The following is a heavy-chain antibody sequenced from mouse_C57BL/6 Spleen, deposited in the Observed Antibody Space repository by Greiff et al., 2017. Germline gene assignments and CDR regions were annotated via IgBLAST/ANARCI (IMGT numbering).Heavy chain of an antibody. Sequence: DVKLQESGPGLVKPSQSLSLTCSVTGYSITSGYYWNWIRQFPGNKLEWMGYISYDGSNNYNPSLKNRISITRDTSKNQFFLKLNSVTTEDTATYYCAGGYYGSSNWGQGTSVTVSS. CDR1: GYSITSGYY. CDR2: ISYDGSN. J-gene: IGHJ4*01. V-gene: IGHV3-6*01. CDR3: AGGYYGSSN. D-gene: IGHD1-1*01.